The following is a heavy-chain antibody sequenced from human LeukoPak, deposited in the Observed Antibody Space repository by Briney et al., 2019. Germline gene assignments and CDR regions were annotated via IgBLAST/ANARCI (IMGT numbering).Heavy chain of an antibody. CDR3: ARDGIVAKTTPFDY. Sequence: ASVKVSCKASGYTFTSNYMHWVRQAPGQGLEWMGIINPSYGSTSYAQKFQGRVTMTRDTSTSTVYMELSSLRTEDTAVYYCARDGIVAKTTPFDYWGQGTLVTVSS. CDR2: INPSYGST. CDR1: GYTFTSNY. J-gene: IGHJ4*02. D-gene: IGHD5-12*01. V-gene: IGHV1-46*01.